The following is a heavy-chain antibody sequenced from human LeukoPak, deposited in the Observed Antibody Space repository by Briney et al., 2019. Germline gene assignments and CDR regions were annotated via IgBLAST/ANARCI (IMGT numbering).Heavy chain of an antibody. J-gene: IGHJ4*02. CDR2: ISWNSGSI. V-gene: IGHV3-9*03. CDR3: AKDGGDGYNSYYFDY. D-gene: IGHD5-24*01. Sequence: GGSLRLSCAASGFTFDDYAMHWVRQAPGKGLEWVSGISWNSGSIGNADSVKGRFTISRDNAKNSLYLQMNSLRAEDMALYYCAKDGGDGYNSYYFDYWGQGTLVTVSS. CDR1: GFTFDDYA.